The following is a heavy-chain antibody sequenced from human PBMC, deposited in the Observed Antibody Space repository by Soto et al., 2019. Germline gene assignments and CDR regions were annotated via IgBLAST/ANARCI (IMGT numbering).Heavy chain of an antibody. CDR2: LYTDGRT. J-gene: IGHJ2*01. CDR1: GFTVSNSY. V-gene: IGHV3-66*04. Sequence: EVQLVESGGDLVQPGWSLRLSCAASGFTVSNSYMRWVRQAPGKGMKWVSALYTDGRTYYADSVRGRFNISTDNAEDTLYLLMNSLSGDDTAMYSCARHVGFYWYFDLWGRGTLVTVSS. CDR3: ARHVGFYWYFDL. D-gene: IGHD1-26*01.